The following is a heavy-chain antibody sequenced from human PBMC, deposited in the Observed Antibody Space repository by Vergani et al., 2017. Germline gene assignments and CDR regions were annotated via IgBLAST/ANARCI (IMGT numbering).Heavy chain of an antibody. Sequence: EVQLVESGGGLIHPGGSLRLSCEGSGFSFSGYWMHWVRQSPEKGLVWVSRIKSDGSITNYAYSVKGRFTISSDNAKNTLYLEMNNLRAEDTAVYYCAKDNVPGYYDSSGYCDYWGQGTLVTVSS. CDR2: IKSDGSIT. V-gene: IGHV3-74*01. J-gene: IGHJ4*02. CDR1: GFSFSGYW. D-gene: IGHD3-22*01. CDR3: AKDNVPGYYDSSGYCDY.